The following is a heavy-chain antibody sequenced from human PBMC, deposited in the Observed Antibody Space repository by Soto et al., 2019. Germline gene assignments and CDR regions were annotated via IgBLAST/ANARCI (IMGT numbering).Heavy chain of an antibody. V-gene: IGHV1-8*01. CDR3: ARCNCGGDCYLNYYYYYMDV. CDR2: MNPNSGNT. J-gene: IGHJ6*03. D-gene: IGHD2-21*01. Sequence: GASVKVSCKASGYTFTSYDINWVRQATGQGLEWMGWMNPNSGNTGYAQKFQGRVTMTRNTSISTAYMELSSLRSEDTAVYYCARCNCGGDCYLNYYYYYMDVWGKGTTVTVSS. CDR1: GYTFTSYD.